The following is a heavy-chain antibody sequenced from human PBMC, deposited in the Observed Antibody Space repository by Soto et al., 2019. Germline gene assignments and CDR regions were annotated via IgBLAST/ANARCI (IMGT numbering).Heavy chain of an antibody. J-gene: IGHJ4*02. D-gene: IGHD2-15*01. V-gene: IGHV3-48*03. CDR1: GFNYSRFE. CDR3: TRGGWFPCLSFY. CDR2: ISSSGSTA. Sequence: PGGPLRLSCAASGFNYSRFELHWVRQAPGKGLEWISYISSSGSTAYYASSVEGRFTLSRDNANNSVYLHMDSLRAEDTALYYCTRGGWFPCLSFYWGQGAVVT.